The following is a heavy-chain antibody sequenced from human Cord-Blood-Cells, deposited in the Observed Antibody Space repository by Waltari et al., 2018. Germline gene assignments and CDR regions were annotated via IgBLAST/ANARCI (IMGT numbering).Heavy chain of an antibody. J-gene: IGHJ3*02. CDR3: ARDVSSGWYAFDI. Sequence: QVQLVQSGAEVKKPGASVKVSCKASGYTFTSYAMHWVRQAPGQRLEWMGWINAGNGNTKYSQKFQGRVTITRDTSASTAYMELSSLRSEDTAVYYCARDVSSGWYAFDIWGQGTMVTVSS. V-gene: IGHV1-3*01. CDR2: INAGNGNT. CDR1: GYTFTSYA. D-gene: IGHD6-19*01.